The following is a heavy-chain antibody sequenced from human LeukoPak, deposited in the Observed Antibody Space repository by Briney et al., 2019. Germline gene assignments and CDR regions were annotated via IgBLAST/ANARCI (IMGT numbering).Heavy chain of an antibody. J-gene: IGHJ6*02. CDR3: ARGQSPSFYDMDV. Sequence: GGSLRLSCAASGFTFRVYAMHWVRQTPGKGLEWVAVIWSDENNKHYADSVKGRFTISRDNSWNTLYLQMSGLRADDTAVYYCARGQSPSFYDMDVWAKGPRS. D-gene: IGHD3-16*02. CDR2: IWSDENNK. CDR1: GFTFRVYA. V-gene: IGHV3-33*01.